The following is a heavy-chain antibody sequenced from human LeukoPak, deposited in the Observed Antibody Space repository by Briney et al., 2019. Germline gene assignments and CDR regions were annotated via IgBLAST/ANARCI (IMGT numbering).Heavy chain of an antibody. V-gene: IGHV3-33*01. J-gene: IGHJ4*02. D-gene: IGHD2-15*01. CDR3: TTRYCSGGSCKVDY. CDR2: IWYDGSNK. Sequence: PGRSLRLSCAASGFTFSSYGMHWVRQAPGKGLEWVAVIWYDGSNKYYADSVKGRFTISRDNSKNTLYLQMNSLKTEDTAVYYCTTRYCSGGSCKVDYWGQGTLVTVSS. CDR1: GFTFSSYG.